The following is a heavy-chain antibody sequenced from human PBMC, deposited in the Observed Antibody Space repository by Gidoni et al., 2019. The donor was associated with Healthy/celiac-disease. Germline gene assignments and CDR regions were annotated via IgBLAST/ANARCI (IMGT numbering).Heavy chain of an antibody. CDR3: AKDRSGFTYYHDRGAL. J-gene: IGHJ4*02. Sequence: EVQLLESGGGLVQPGGSLRLSCAASGFTFSSYAMSWVRQAPGKGLEWVSAISGSGGSTYYADSVKGRFTISRDNSKNTLYLQMNSLRAEDTAVYYCAKDRSGFTYYHDRGALGGQGTLVTVSS. CDR2: ISGSGGST. CDR1: GFTFSSYA. V-gene: IGHV3-23*01. D-gene: IGHD3-22*01.